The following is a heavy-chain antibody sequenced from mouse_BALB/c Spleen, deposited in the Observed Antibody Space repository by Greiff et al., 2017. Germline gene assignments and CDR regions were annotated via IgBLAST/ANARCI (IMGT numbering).Heavy chain of an antibody. V-gene: IGHV5-6-2*01. D-gene: IGHD1-1*01. J-gene: IGHJ2*01. CDR3: ARRTTPYYFDY. CDR1: GFTFSSYY. Sequence: EVQVVESGGGLVKLGGSLKLSCAASGFTFSSYYMSWVRQTPEKRLELVAAINSNGGSTYYPDTVKGRFTISRDNAKNTLYLQMSSLKSEDTALYYCARRTTPYYFDYWGQGTTLTVSS. CDR2: INSNGGST.